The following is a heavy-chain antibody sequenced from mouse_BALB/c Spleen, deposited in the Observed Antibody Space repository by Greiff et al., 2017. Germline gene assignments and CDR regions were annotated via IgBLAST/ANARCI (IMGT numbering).Heavy chain of an antibody. J-gene: IGHJ1*01. D-gene: IGHD1-1*01. CDR1: GYSIASDYA. CDR3: AITTIPYWYFDV. Sequence: EVKVVESGPGLVIPSQFLSFTCTVTGYSIASDYAWNWIRQFPGNKLEWMGYISYSGSTSHNQSLKSRISSTRDTSKNQFFLQLNSVSTEDTATYYCAITTIPYWYFDVWGAGTTVTVSS. CDR2: ISYSGST. V-gene: IGHV3-2*02.